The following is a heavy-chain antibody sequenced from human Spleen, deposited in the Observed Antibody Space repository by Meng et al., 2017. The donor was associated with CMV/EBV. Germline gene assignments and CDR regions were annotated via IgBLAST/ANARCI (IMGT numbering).Heavy chain of an antibody. Sequence: GGSLRLSCAASGFTFSSYEMNWVRQAPGKGLEWVSYISSSGSTIYYADSVKGRFTISRDNAKNSLYLQMNSLRAEDTAVYYCAVKGGNYAGEYFDYWGQGTLVTVSS. CDR1: GFTFSSYE. CDR3: AVKGGNYAGEYFDY. CDR2: ISSSGSTI. V-gene: IGHV3-48*03. D-gene: IGHD4-11*01. J-gene: IGHJ4*02.